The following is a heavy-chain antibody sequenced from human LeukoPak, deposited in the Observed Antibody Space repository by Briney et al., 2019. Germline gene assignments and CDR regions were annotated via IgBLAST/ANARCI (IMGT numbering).Heavy chain of an antibody. CDR2: ISWNSGSI. V-gene: IGHV3-9*03. CDR1: GFTFDDYA. D-gene: IGHD6-19*01. CDR3: AKDMRAVAGTDAFDI. Sequence: GGSLRLSCAASGFTFDDYAMHWVRQAPGKGLEWVSGISWNSGSIGYADSVKGRFTISRDNAKNSLYLQMNSLRAEDMALYYCAKDMRAVAGTDAFDIWGQGTMVTVSS. J-gene: IGHJ3*02.